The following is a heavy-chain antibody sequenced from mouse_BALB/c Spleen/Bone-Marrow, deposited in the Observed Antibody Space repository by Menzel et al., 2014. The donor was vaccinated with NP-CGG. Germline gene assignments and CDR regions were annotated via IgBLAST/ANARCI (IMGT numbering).Heavy chain of an antibody. CDR2: ILPGSGST. CDR1: GYTFSSYW. Sequence: VQLQQSGAELTKPGASVKISCKATGYTFSSYWIEWVKQRPGHGLEWIGEILPGSGSTNYNEKFKGKATFTADTSSNTAYMQLSSLTSEDSAVYYCAREDSLWYFDVWGAGTTVTVSS. D-gene: IGHD3-3*01. J-gene: IGHJ1*01. CDR3: AREDSLWYFDV. V-gene: IGHV1-9*01.